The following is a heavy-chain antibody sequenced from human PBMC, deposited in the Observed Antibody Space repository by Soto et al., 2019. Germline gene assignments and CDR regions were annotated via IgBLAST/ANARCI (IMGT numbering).Heavy chain of an antibody. CDR3: AGTSSLQWYYMDV. CDR1: GFTFSSYG. Sequence: GGSLRISFEASGFTFSSYGIHGVGRSPGKGLEWVAVISYDGSNKYYADSVKGRFTISRDNSKNTLYLQMNSLRAEDTAVYYCAGTSSLQWYYMDVWDKGTTVTVSS. J-gene: IGHJ6*03. CDR2: ISYDGSNK. V-gene: IGHV3-30*03. D-gene: IGHD1-7*01.